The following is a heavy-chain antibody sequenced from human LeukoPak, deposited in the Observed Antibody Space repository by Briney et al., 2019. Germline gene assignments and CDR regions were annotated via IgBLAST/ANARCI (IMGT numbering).Heavy chain of an antibody. D-gene: IGHD2-15*01. J-gene: IGHJ4*02. Sequence: SETLALTCNVSGGSVRSGAYYLSRIRQPPGEGLAWIGYAFYSGTTKYNPSLKSRVTISVDTSKNQFSLKLSSVTAADTAVYYCARIYCSGGTCLFDYWGQGTLVTVSS. CDR2: AFYSGTT. CDR3: ARIYCSGGTCLFDY. V-gene: IGHV4-61*08. CDR1: GGSVRSGAYY.